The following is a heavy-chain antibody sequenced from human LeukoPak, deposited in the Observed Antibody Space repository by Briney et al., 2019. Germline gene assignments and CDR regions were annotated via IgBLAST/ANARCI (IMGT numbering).Heavy chain of an antibody. V-gene: IGHV3-21*01. Sequence: PGGSLRLSCAASGFTFSSYEMNWVRQAPGKGLEWVSSISSSSSYIYYADSVKGRFTISRDNAKNSLYLQMNSLRAEDTAVYYCARDVRMEWLVNYFDYWGQGTLVTVSS. CDR2: ISSSSSYI. D-gene: IGHD6-19*01. CDR1: GFTFSSYE. J-gene: IGHJ4*02. CDR3: ARDVRMEWLVNYFDY.